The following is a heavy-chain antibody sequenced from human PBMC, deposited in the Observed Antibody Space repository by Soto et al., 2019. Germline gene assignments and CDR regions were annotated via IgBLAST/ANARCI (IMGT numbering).Heavy chain of an antibody. CDR2: INSDGSST. D-gene: IGHD1-20*01. CDR3: SRVDNWNDAFDI. V-gene: IGHV3-74*01. Sequence: PGGSLRLSCAASGFTFSSYWMHWVRQAPGKGLVWVSRINSDGSSTSYADSVKGRFTISRDNAKNTLYLQMNSLRAEDTAVYYCSRVDNWNDAFDIWGQGTMVIVSS. J-gene: IGHJ3*02. CDR1: GFTFSSYW.